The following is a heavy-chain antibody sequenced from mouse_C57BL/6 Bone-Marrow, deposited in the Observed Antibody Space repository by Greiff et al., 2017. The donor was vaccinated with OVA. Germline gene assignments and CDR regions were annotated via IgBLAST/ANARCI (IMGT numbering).Heavy chain of an antibody. CDR2: INPSSGYT. D-gene: IGHD1-1*01. V-gene: IGHV1-4*01. Sequence: QVQLQQSGAELARPGASVKMSCKASGYTFTSYTMHWVKQRPGQGLEWIGYINPSSGYTKYNQKFKDKATLTADKSSSTAYMQLSSLTSEDSAVYDCAILLRAFAYWGQGTLVTVSA. CDR1: GYTFTSYT. CDR3: AILLRAFAY. J-gene: IGHJ3*01.